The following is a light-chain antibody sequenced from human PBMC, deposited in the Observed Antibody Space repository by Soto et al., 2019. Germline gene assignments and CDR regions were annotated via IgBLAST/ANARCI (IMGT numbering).Light chain of an antibody. J-gene: IGLJ2*01. CDR2: SSN. V-gene: IGLV1-40*01. CDR3: ATWDDSLNNVV. Sequence: QSVLTQPPSVSGAPGQRVTISCTGSSSNIGAGSDVHWYQQLPGTAPKLLIYSSNERPSGVPDRFSGSKSGTSASLAISGLQSEDEADYYCATWDDSLNNVVFGGGTKLTVL. CDR1: SSNIGAGSD.